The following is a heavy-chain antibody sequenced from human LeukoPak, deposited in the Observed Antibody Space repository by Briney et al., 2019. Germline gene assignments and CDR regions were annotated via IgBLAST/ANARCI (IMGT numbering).Heavy chain of an antibody. CDR2: IYYSGST. D-gene: IGHD5-18*01. Sequence: PSETLSLTCTVSGGSFSNYYWSWIRQPPGKGLEWIGYIYYSGSTNYNPSLKSRVTISVDTSKNQFSLNLSSATAADTAVYYCARHPTALVSYGFDPWGQGTLVTVSS. CDR1: GGSFSNYY. V-gene: IGHV4-59*08. J-gene: IGHJ5*02. CDR3: ARHPTALVSYGFDP.